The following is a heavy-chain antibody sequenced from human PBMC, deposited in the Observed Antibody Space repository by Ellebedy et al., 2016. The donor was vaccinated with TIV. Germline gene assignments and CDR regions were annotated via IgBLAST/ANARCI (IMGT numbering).Heavy chain of an antibody. V-gene: IGHV4-39*01. Sequence: MPSETLSLTCTVSGESITSSDSYWTWISQTPGKGLEWIGSIHYSGSTYYNPSLKSRATTSVDTSKNQFILRLSSVTAADTAVYYCVRQWDHYESSGYYRGVEEGKYGMDVWGQGTTVTVSS. D-gene: IGHD3-22*01. CDR1: GESITSSDSY. J-gene: IGHJ6*02. CDR3: VRQWDHYESSGYYRGVEEGKYGMDV. CDR2: IHYSGST.